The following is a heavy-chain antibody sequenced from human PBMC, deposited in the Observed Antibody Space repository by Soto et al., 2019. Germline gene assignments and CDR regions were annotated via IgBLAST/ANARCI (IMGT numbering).Heavy chain of an antibody. D-gene: IGHD2-15*01. Sequence: EVQLLESEGGLVQPGGSLRLSCAASGFTFSSYAMSWVRQAPGKGLEWVSAISGSGGSTYYADSVKGRFTISRDNSKNTLYLQMNSLRAEDTAVYHCAKVGGYCSGGSCYPAYYYYGMDVWGQGTTVTVSS. V-gene: IGHV3-23*01. J-gene: IGHJ6*02. CDR1: GFTFSSYA. CDR3: AKVGGYCSGGSCYPAYYYYGMDV. CDR2: ISGSGGST.